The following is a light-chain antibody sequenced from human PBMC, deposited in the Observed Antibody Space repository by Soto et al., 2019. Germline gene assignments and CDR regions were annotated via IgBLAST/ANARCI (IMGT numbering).Light chain of an antibody. CDR1: QSISSW. J-gene: IGKJ2*01. CDR2: KAS. Sequence: DIQMTQSPSTLSASVGDRVTITCRASQSISSWSAWYQQKPGKAPKLLIYKASSLESGVPSRFSGSGSGTEFTLTISSLQPDDFATYYCQEYNSFSSYTFGQGTKLEIK. V-gene: IGKV1-5*03. CDR3: QEYNSFSSYT.